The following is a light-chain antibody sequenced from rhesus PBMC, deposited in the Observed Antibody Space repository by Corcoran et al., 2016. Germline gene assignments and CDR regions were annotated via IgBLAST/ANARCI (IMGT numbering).Light chain of an antibody. Sequence: DIQMTQSPSSLSASVGDRVTITCRASQGIRTYLNWYQQKPGKAPKRRIYKESSLEGGVPYRFLGRGSGTDFTLTIRSLQPKDFAIYYCLQYYSYPFNFGHGTKVEI. V-gene: IGKV1-43*02. CDR2: KES. CDR3: LQYYSYPFN. CDR1: QGIRTY. J-gene: IGKJ2*01.